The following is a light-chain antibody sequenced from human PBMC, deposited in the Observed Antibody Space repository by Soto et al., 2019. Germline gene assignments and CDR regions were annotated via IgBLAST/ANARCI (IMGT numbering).Light chain of an antibody. Sequence: QSALTQPRSVSGSPGQSVTISCTGTSSDVGGYNCVSWYQQHPGKAPKLMIYDVNKRPSGVPDRVSGSKSGNTASLTISGLQAEDESDYYCCSYAGTYTFVVFGGGTKLTVL. J-gene: IGLJ2*01. V-gene: IGLV2-11*01. CDR3: CSYAGTYTFVV. CDR1: SSDVGGYNC. CDR2: DVN.